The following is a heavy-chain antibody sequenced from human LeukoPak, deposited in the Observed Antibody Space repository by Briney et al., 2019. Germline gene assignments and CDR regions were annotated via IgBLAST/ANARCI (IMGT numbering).Heavy chain of an antibody. CDR1: GFTFSSYA. D-gene: IGHD1-14*01. V-gene: IGHV3-23*01. CDR2: ISGSGGST. Sequence: GGSLRLSCAASGFTFSSYAMSWVRQAPGKGLEWVSAISGSGGSTYYADSVKGRFTISRDNSKNTLYLQMNCLRAEDTAVYYCAKAPEPSPGVSDYWGQGTLVTVSS. J-gene: IGHJ4*02. CDR3: AKAPEPSPGVSDY.